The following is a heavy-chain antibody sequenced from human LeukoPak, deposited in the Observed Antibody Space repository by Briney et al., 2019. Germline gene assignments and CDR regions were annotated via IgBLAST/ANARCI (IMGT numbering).Heavy chain of an antibody. J-gene: IGHJ4*02. CDR1: GGSFSGYY. V-gene: IGHV4-34*01. D-gene: IGHD3-22*01. CDR3: ARIDYYDSSGGPDY. CDR2: IHQSGYT. Sequence: KSSETLSLTCGVYGGSFSGYYYSWIRQPPGKGLEWIGEIHQSGYTNYHPSLKSRVTISVDTSKNQFSLKLSSVTAADTAVYYCARIDYYDSSGGPDYWGQGALVTV.